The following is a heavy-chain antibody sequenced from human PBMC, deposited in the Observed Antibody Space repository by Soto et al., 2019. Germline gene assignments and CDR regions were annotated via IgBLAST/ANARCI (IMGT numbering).Heavy chain of an antibody. V-gene: IGHV3-48*02. CDR1: GFTFSSYG. CDR2: ISSSSSTI. Sequence: GGSLRLSCAASGFTFSSYGMNWVRQAPGKGLEWVSYISSSSSTIYYADSVKGRFTISRDNAKNSLYLQINSLRDEDTAVYYCARVSAPYYYDSSYFDYWGQGTLVTVSS. J-gene: IGHJ4*02. D-gene: IGHD3-22*01. CDR3: ARVSAPYYYDSSYFDY.